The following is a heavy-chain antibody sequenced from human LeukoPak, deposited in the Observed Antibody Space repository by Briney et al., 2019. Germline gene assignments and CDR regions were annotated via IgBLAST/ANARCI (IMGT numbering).Heavy chain of an antibody. J-gene: IGHJ4*02. V-gene: IGHV3-30*02. CDR1: GFTFSSYG. D-gene: IGHD3-3*01. CDR2: IRYDGSNK. Sequence: GRSLRLSCAASGFTFSSYGMHWVRQAPGKGLEWVAFIRYDGSNKYYADSVKGRFTISRDNSKNTLYLQMNSLRAEDTAVYYCAKGLVYYDFWTHFDYWGQGTLVTVSS. CDR3: AKGLVYYDFWTHFDY.